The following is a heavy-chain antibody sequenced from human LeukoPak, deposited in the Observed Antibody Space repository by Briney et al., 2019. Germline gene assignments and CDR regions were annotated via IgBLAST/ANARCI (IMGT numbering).Heavy chain of an antibody. V-gene: IGHV3-11*04. Sequence: LSLTCAVYGGSFSAYYWSWLRQPPGKGLEWVSSISSSGSTKYYADSLKGRFTISRDNARNSLYLQMNSLRAEDTAVYYCHYDSSGLDAFDIRGQGTKVTVSS. D-gene: IGHD3-22*01. CDR1: GGSFSAYY. J-gene: IGHJ3*02. CDR2: ISSSGSTK. CDR3: HYDSSGLDAFDI.